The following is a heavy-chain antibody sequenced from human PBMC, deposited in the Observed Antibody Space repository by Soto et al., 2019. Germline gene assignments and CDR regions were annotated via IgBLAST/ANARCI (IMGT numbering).Heavy chain of an antibody. J-gene: IGHJ6*02. CDR1: GFSLSTSGMC. V-gene: IGHV2-70*11. D-gene: IGHD2-15*01. CDR2: IDWDDDK. Sequence: SGPTRVNPTQTLTLTCTFCGFSLSTSGMCVSWIRQPPGKALEWLARIDWDDDKYYSTSLKTRLTISKDTSKNQVVLTMTNMDPVDTATYYCARIRGYCSGGSCHTYGMDVWGQGT. CDR3: ARIRGYCSGGSCHTYGMDV.